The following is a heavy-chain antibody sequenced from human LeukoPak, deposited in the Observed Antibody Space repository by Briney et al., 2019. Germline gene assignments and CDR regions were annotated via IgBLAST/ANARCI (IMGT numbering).Heavy chain of an antibody. CDR3: AKGRGRYLVIDH. Sequence: GGSLRLSCAGSGFTFSNYGMLWVCQAPGKGLEWVALISYDGSKKYYADSVKGRFTISRDNSKNTLYLQMDSLRAEDTAVYYCAKGRGRYLVIDHWGQGTLVTVSS. CDR2: ISYDGSKK. V-gene: IGHV3-30*18. J-gene: IGHJ4*02. CDR1: GFTFSNYG. D-gene: IGHD1-26*01.